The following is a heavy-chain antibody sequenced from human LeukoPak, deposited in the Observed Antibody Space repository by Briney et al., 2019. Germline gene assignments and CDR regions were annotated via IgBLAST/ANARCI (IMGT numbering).Heavy chain of an antibody. D-gene: IGHD1-26*01. CDR3: ARERGGRPEY. CDR1: GYSISSGYY. Sequence: KPSETLSLTCAVSGYSISSGYYWGWIRQPPGKGLEWIGSIYHSGSTYYNPSLKSRVTISVDTSKNQFSLKLNSVTAADTAVYYCARERGGRPEYWGQGTLVTVSS. V-gene: IGHV4-38-2*02. CDR2: IYHSGST. J-gene: IGHJ4*02.